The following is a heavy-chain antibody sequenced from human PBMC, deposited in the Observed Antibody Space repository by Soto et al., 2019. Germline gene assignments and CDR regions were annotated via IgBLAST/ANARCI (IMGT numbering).Heavy chain of an antibody. D-gene: IGHD6-19*01. CDR3: ARSAIMGIEVAGHFDS. J-gene: IGHJ4*02. CDR1: GGPITGSY. V-gene: IGHV4-4*07. CDR2: MYVRGRG. Sequence: QVQLQESGPGLVKSSETLSLTCSVSGGPITGSYLSWIRQPVGKGLEWIGRMYVRGRGDYKPSLKSRVTMEIATSKNQFSLKVKSVTAADTAVYYCARSAIMGIEVAGHFDSWGQGTLVSVSS.